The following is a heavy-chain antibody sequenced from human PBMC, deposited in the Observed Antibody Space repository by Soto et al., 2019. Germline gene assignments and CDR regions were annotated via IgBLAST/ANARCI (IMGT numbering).Heavy chain of an antibody. CDR1: GFTFSSYA. D-gene: IGHD1-26*01. Sequence: EVQLLESGGGLVQPGGSLRLSCAASGFTFSSYAMSWVRQAPGKGLEWVSAISGSGGSTYYADSVKGRFTISRDNSKNTLYLQMNSLRAEDTAVYYCANGGCGSYVGFAYWGQGTLVTVSS. J-gene: IGHJ4*02. CDR2: ISGSGGST. CDR3: ANGGCGSYVGFAY. V-gene: IGHV3-23*01.